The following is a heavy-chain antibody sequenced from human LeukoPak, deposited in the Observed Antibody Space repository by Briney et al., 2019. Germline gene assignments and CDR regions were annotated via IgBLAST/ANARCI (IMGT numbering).Heavy chain of an antibody. D-gene: IGHD1-14*01. Sequence: SETLSLTCAVYGGSFSGYYWSWNRQPPGKGLEWIGEINHSGSTNYNPSLKSRVTISVDTSKNQFSLKLSSVTAADTAVYYCASGSWSRRFAPWGQGTLVTVSS. V-gene: IGHV4-34*01. CDR1: GGSFSGYY. CDR3: ASGSWSRRFAP. J-gene: IGHJ5*02. CDR2: INHSGST.